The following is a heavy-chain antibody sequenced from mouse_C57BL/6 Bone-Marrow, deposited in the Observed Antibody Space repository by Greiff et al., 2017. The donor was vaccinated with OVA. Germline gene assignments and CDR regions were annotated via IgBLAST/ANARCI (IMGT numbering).Heavy chain of an antibody. D-gene: IGHD2-3*01. CDR3: ARGAYDRFAY. CDR2: ISYSGST. Sequence: DVKLQESGPGMVKPSQSLSLTCTVTGYSITSGYDWHWIRHFPGNKLEWMGYISYSGSTNYNPSLKSRISITHDTSKNHFFLKLNSVTTEDTATYYCARGAYDRFAYWGQGTLVTVSA. CDR1: GYSITSGYD. V-gene: IGHV3-1*01. J-gene: IGHJ3*01.